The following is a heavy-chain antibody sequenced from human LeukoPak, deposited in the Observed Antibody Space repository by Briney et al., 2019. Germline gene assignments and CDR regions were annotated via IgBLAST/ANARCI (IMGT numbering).Heavy chain of an antibody. Sequence: ASVKVSCKASGYTFTSYDINWVRQATGQGLEWMGWMNPNSGNTGYAQKFQGRVTMTRNTSISTAYMELSSLRSEDTAVYYCAGRPTKARRYCSGGSCYPARTDAFDIWGQGTMVTVSS. V-gene: IGHV1-8*01. CDR2: MNPNSGNT. D-gene: IGHD2-15*01. CDR1: GYTFTSYD. CDR3: AGRPTKARRYCSGGSCYPARTDAFDI. J-gene: IGHJ3*02.